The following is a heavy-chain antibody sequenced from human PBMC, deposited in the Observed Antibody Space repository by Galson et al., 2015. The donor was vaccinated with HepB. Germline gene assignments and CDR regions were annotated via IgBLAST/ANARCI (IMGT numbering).Heavy chain of an antibody. CDR2: IKSKTDGGTT. D-gene: IGHD3-3*01. CDR3: TTLRYYDFWSGYYNYYYMDV. CDR1: GFTFSNAW. V-gene: IGHV3-15*01. Sequence: SLRLSCAASGFTFSNAWMSWVRQAPGKGLEWVGRIKSKTDGGTTDYAAPVKGRFTISRDDSKNTLYLQMNSLKTEDTAVYYCTTLRYYDFWSGYYNYYYMDVWGKGTTVTVSS. J-gene: IGHJ6*03.